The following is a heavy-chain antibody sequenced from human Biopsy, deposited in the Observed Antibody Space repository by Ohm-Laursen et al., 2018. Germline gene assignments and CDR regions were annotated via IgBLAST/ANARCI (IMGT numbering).Heavy chain of an antibody. D-gene: IGHD5-12*01. J-gene: IGHJ4*02. CDR3: ARLGSGNYFPTFFDF. CDR2: ISYSANT. CDR1: GVSINGGRYY. V-gene: IGHV4-31*03. Sequence: TLSLTCTVSGVSINGGRYYWNRIRHHPGKGLEWTGNISYSANTYYNPSLKSRVTISVDTSKNQFSLRLSSVTAADTAVYYCARLGSGNYFPTFFDFWGQGALVTVSS.